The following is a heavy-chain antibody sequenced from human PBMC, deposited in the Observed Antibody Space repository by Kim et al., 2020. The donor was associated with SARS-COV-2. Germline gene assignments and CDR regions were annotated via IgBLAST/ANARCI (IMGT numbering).Heavy chain of an antibody. J-gene: IGHJ5*01. CDR3: ARRSGAFDF. D-gene: IGHD3-3*01. CDR2: IYYSGST. V-gene: IGHV4-59*08. Sequence: SETLSLTCTVSGGSISNYYWSWIRQPPGKGLEWIGYIYYSGSTNYNPSLKSRVTISVDTSKNQFSLKLSSVTAADTAVYYCARRSGAFDFWGQGTLVTVS. CDR1: GGSISNYY.